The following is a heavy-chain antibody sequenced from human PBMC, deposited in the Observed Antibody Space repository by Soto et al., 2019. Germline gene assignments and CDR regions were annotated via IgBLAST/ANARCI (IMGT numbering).Heavy chain of an antibody. Sequence: SETLSLTCAVYGGSFSGYYWSWIRQPPGKGLEWIGEINHSGSTNYNPSLKSRVTISVDTSKNQFSLKLSSVTAADTAVYYCARSGSGWLFDYWGQGTLVTVSS. CDR2: INHSGST. CDR1: GGSFSGYY. V-gene: IGHV4-34*01. D-gene: IGHD6-19*01. CDR3: ARSGSGWLFDY. J-gene: IGHJ4*02.